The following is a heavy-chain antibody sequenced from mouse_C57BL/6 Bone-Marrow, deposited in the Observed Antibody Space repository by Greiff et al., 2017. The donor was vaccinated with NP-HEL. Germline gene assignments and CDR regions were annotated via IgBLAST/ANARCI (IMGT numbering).Heavy chain of an antibody. CDR3: ARIGYYYSNYGFAY. D-gene: IGHD2-5*01. Sequence: VQLQQSGAELVKPGASVKLSCKASGYTFTSYWMQWVKQRPGQGLEWIGEIDPSDSYTNYNQKFKGKATLTVDTSSSTAYMQLSSLTSEDSAVYYCARIGYYYSNYGFAYWGQGTLVTVSA. J-gene: IGHJ3*01. CDR2: IDPSDSYT. CDR1: GYTFTSYW. V-gene: IGHV1-50*01.